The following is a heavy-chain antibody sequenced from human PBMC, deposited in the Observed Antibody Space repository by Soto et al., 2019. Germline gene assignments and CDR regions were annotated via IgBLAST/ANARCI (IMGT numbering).Heavy chain of an antibody. CDR2: INPNSGGT. J-gene: IGHJ6*02. D-gene: IGHD5-12*01. V-gene: IGHV1-2*04. Sequence: ASVKVSCKASGYTFTGYYMHWVRQAPGQGLEWMGWINPNSGGTNYAQKLQGWVTMTRDTSISTAYMELSRLRSDDTAVYYCARASEATTHYYYYGMDVWGQGTKVTVSS. CDR1: GYTFTGYY. CDR3: ARASEATTHYYYYGMDV.